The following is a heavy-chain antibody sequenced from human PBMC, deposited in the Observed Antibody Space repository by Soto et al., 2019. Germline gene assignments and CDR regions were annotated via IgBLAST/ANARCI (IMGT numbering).Heavy chain of an antibody. V-gene: IGHV1-2*02. Sequence: QVQLVQSGDEVKKPGASVKVSCKASGYTFTGYYMHWVRQAPGQGLEWMGWINPNSGGTNYAQKVPGRVTMTRDTSISTAYMELSRMRSDDTAVYYCAREAATVTTIVGGYFDLWGRGTLVTVSS. CDR2: INPNSGGT. CDR1: GYTFTGYY. D-gene: IGHD4-17*01. J-gene: IGHJ2*01. CDR3: AREAATVTTIVGGYFDL.